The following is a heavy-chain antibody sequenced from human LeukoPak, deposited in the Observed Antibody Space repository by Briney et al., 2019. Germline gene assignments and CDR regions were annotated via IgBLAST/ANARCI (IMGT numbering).Heavy chain of an antibody. CDR2: IIPIFGTA. CDR3: ARNILGYCSGGSCHPRPRLGDAFDI. Sequence: SVKLSCKASGGTFSSYAISCVRQAPGQGLEWMGRIIPIFGTANYAQKFQGRVTITTDESTSTAYTELSSLRSEDTAVYYCARNILGYCSGGSCHPRPRLGDAFDIWGQGTMVTVSS. J-gene: IGHJ3*02. CDR1: GGTFSSYA. V-gene: IGHV1-69*05. D-gene: IGHD2-15*01.